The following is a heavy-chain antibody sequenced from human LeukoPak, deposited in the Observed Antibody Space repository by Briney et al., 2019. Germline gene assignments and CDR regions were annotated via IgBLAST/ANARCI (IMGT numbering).Heavy chain of an antibody. CDR2: ISSSSSYI. Sequence: RGSLRLSCAASGFTFSSYSMNWVRQAPGKGLEWVSSISSSSSYIYYADSVKGRFTISRDNSKNTLYLQMNSLRAEDTAVYYCARGGPEWGSGSYYDYWGQGTLVTVSS. D-gene: IGHD3-10*01. CDR1: GFTFSSYS. V-gene: IGHV3-21*01. J-gene: IGHJ4*02. CDR3: ARGGPEWGSGSYYDY.